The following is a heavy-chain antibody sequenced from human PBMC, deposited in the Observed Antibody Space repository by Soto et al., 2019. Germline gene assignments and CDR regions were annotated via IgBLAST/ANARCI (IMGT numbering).Heavy chain of an antibody. V-gene: IGHV1-69*13. J-gene: IGHJ4*02. CDR3: ASKGDSSGYIFDY. D-gene: IGHD3-22*01. CDR1: RGTFSSYA. CDR2: IIPIFGTA. Sequence: SVKVSCQASRGTFSSYAISWVRQAPGQGLEWMGGIIPIFGTANYAQKFQGRVTITADESTSTAYMEVSSLRSEDTAVYYCASKGDSSGYIFDYWGQGTLVTVSS.